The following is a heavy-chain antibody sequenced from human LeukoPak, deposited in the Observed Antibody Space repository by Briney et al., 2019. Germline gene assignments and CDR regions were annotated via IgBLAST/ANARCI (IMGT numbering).Heavy chain of an antibody. CDR3: ARSQGYSGYDLQY. CDR2: ISVSATTM. V-gene: IGHV3-11*04. D-gene: IGHD5-12*01. CDR1: GFTFTDYY. Sequence: GGSLRLSCATSGFTFTDYYMSWIRQAPGKGLEWVSYISVSATTMYYADSVKGRFTISRDNARNSLYLQMNSLRAEDTAVYYCARSQGYSGYDLQYWGQGTLVTVSS. J-gene: IGHJ4*02.